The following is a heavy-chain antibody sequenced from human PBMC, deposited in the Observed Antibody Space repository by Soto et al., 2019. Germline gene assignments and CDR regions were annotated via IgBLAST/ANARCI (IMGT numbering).Heavy chain of an antibody. Sequence: QVQLVQSGAEVKKPGASVKVSCKASGYTFTSYDINWVRQATGQGLEWMGWMNPNSGNTGYAQKYQGRVNMTRNTYISTAYMDLSSLRSEDTAVYYCARAPYYDFWSGYFDWFDPWGQGTLVTVSS. CDR3: ARAPYYDFWSGYFDWFDP. V-gene: IGHV1-8*01. CDR1: GYTFTSYD. D-gene: IGHD3-3*01. J-gene: IGHJ5*02. CDR2: MNPNSGNT.